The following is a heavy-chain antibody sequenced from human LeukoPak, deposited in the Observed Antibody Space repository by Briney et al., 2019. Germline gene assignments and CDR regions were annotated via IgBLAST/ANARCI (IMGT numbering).Heavy chain of an antibody. Sequence: SETLSLTCAVSGYSISSGYYWGWIRQPPGKGLEWIGSIYHSGSTYYNPSLKSRVTISLDTSKNQFSLKLSSVTAADTAVYYCARLTDDSSYYWGQGTLITVSS. CDR1: GYSISSGYY. V-gene: IGHV4-38-2*01. CDR2: IYHSGST. D-gene: IGHD3-22*01. J-gene: IGHJ4*02. CDR3: ARLTDDSSYY.